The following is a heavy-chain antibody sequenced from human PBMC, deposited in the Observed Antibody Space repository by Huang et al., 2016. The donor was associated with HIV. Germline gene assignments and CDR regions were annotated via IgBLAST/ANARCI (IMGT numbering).Heavy chain of an antibody. CDR2: INHLGSP. V-gene: IGHV4-34*02. CDR3: ARDATKNPRGWFDP. Sequence: QVHLQQWGAGLLKSAETLSLTCAVYGGSLSGYSWSWLRQTPGKGLEWIGEINHLGSPYYNPSLKSRVSISMDGSKKQFSLKLRSISDADTAVYFCARDATKNPRGWFDPWGQGTLVTVSS. J-gene: IGHJ5*02. CDR1: GGSLSGYS. D-gene: IGHD3-10*01.